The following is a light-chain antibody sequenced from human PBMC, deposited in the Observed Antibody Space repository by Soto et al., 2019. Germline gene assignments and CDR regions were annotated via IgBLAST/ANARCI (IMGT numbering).Light chain of an antibody. J-gene: IGLJ2*01. CDR1: SGDVGGYNY. Sequence: QSALTQPASVSGSPGQSITISCTGTSGDVGGYNYVSWYQQHPGKAPKLMIVDVSNRPSGVSNRFSGSKSGNTASLTISGIKAEDEAAYYCSSYTSSRSLVFGGGTKLTVL. CDR2: DVS. CDR3: SSYTSSRSLV. V-gene: IGLV2-14*01.